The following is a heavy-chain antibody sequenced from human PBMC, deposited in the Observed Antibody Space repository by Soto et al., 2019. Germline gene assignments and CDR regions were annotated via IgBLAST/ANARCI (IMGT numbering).Heavy chain of an antibody. Sequence: GGSLRLSCAASGFTFSSYAMSWVRQAPGKGLEWVSAISGSGGSTYYADSVKGRFTISRDNSKNTLYLQMNSLRAEDTAVYYCAKFMGFYYYYGMDVWGQGTTVTVSS. CDR2: ISGSGGST. J-gene: IGHJ6*02. V-gene: IGHV3-23*01. CDR1: GFTFSSYA. CDR3: AKFMGFYYYYGMDV. D-gene: IGHD3-10*01.